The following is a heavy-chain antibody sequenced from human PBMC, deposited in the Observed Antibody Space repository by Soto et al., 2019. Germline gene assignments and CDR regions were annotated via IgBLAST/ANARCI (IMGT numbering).Heavy chain of an antibody. D-gene: IGHD3-22*01. V-gene: IGHV3-21*01. CDR3: ARGPVVVPVPGFDY. Sequence: SLRLSCAASGFTFSSYSMNCVLQAPGKGLEWFSSISSSSTYIYYADSVKGRFTISRDNAKNSLYLQMNSLRAEETAVYYCARGPVVVPVPGFDYWGQWTLVTVSS. CDR1: GFTFSSYS. CDR2: ISSSSTYI. J-gene: IGHJ4*02.